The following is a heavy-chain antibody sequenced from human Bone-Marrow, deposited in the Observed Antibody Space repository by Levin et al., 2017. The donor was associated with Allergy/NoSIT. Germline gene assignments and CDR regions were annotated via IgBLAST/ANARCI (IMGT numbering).Heavy chain of an antibody. V-gene: IGHV4-59*01. CDR2: IYYNGST. CDR1: GGSISSYY. J-gene: IGHJ6*03. CDR3: AKVTSSSWYVGRVNNYYSYMDV. Sequence: PSETLSLTCIVSGGSISSYYWSWIRQPPGKGLEWIGYIYYNGSTNYNPSLKSRVTISVDMSKNQFSLKLRSVTAADRALYYCAKVTSSSWYVGRVNNYYSYMDVWGKGTTVTVSS. D-gene: IGHD6-13*01.